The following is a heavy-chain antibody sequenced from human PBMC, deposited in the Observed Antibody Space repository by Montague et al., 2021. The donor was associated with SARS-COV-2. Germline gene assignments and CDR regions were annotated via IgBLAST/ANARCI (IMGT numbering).Heavy chain of an antibody. J-gene: IGHJ6*02. Sequence: SETLSLTCAVYGWSFSGYYLNWIRQPPGKGLEWIGEINHSGSTNYNPSLKSRVTIAVDTSKNQVSLKLTSVTAADTAVFYCARSTVTNSPFGFSNKLRSRYNGMDVWGQGTTVTVSS. CDR2: INHSGST. CDR1: GWSFSGYY. CDR3: ARSTVTNSPFGFSNKLRSRYNGMDV. V-gene: IGHV4-34*01. D-gene: IGHD4-17*01.